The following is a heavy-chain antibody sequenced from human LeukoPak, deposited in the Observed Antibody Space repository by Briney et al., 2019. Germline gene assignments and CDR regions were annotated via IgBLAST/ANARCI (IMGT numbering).Heavy chain of an antibody. CDR1: GFTFSSYT. J-gene: IGHJ4*02. CDR2: ISGSCGST. CDR3: EKESSYPPFDY. D-gene: IGHD6-6*01. V-gene: IGHV3-23*01. Sequence: GGSLRLSCAASGFTFSSYTMNWVRHAPGKGLEWVSAISGSCGSTYYADSVKGRFTISRDNSKNTLYPQMNSLRAEDSAVYYCEKESSYPPFDYWGQGTLVTVSS.